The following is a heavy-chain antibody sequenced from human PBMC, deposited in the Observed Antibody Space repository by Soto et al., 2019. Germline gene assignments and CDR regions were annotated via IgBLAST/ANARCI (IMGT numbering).Heavy chain of an antibody. CDR2: ISYSGST. CDR3: ATNVMTTVTTFEY. CDR1: GGSIRSYY. Sequence: PSETLSLTCTVSGGSIRSYYWSWIRQPPGKGLEWIGYISYSGSTNCSPSLRSRVTMSVDMSKNQFSLKLSSVTAADTAVYYCATNVMTTVTTFEYWGQGTLVTVSS. D-gene: IGHD4-17*01. J-gene: IGHJ4*02. V-gene: IGHV4-59*08.